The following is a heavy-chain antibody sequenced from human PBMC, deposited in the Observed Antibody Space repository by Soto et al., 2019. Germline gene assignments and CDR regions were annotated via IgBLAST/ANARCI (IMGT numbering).Heavy chain of an antibody. Sequence: SETLSLTCAVSGGSISTSYWWNWVRQTPRGGLEWIGKIYHGGTTKYNPFLKSLLTMSVDPSNNQFSLKLSSVTAADSAVYYCARHGRNTMIAQLRHYAMDVWGQGATVTVSS. CDR1: GGSISTSYW. V-gene: IGHV4-4*02. D-gene: IGHD3-22*01. J-gene: IGHJ6*02. CDR2: IYHGGTT. CDR3: ARHGRNTMIAQLRHYAMDV.